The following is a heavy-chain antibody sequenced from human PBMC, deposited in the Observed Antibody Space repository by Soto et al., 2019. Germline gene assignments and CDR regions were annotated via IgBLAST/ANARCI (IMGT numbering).Heavy chain of an antibody. J-gene: IGHJ4*02. CDR3: ARRSYCSGGSCHDY. D-gene: IGHD2-15*01. V-gene: IGHV4-59*01. Sequence: QVQLQESGPGLVKPSATLSLTCTVSGGSISSYYWSWIRQPPGKGLEWIGYIYYSGSTNYNPSLNRRVTISVDTSKNQFSLKLSSVTAADTAVYYCARRSYCSGGSCHDYWGQGTLVTVSS. CDR2: IYYSGST. CDR1: GGSISSYY.